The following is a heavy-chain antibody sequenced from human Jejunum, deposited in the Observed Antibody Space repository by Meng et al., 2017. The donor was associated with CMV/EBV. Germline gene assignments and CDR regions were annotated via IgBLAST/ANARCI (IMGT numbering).Heavy chain of an antibody. CDR2: IDWENDK. J-gene: IGHJ4*02. Sequence: LTASGVGGGWFRQRPGKALEWLVVIDWENDKRYSPYLKSRISVTKDTSKDQVILTMTNMDPGDTATYYCAHRVYNYDHWSYASLDYWGQGTLVTVSS. CDR3: AHRVYNYDHWSYASLDY. V-gene: IGHV2-5*02. D-gene: IGHD1-7*01. CDR1: LTASGVG.